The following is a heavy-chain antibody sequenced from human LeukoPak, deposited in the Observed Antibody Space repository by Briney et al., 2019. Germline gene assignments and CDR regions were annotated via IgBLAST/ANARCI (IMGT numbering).Heavy chain of an antibody. CDR1: GGSMRSYY. J-gene: IGHJ6*02. V-gene: IGHV4-59*01. Sequence: SETLSLTCNVSGGSMRSYYWSWIRQPPEKGLEWIGYIYYSGTTNYNPSLKSRVTISVDTSKNQFSLQLRSVTAADTAVYYCAREDPQTTVPEGMDVWGQGTTVTVSS. CDR3: AREDPQTTVPEGMDV. D-gene: IGHD4-17*01. CDR2: IYYSGTT.